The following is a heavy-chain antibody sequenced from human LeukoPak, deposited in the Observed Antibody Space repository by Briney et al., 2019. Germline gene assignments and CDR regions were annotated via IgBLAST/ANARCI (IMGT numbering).Heavy chain of an antibody. J-gene: IGHJ4*02. V-gene: IGHV1-69*02. CDR3: ARGGLRGVDY. D-gene: IGHD3-16*01. CDR1: VGTFSSYT. Sequence: SVKVSCKASVGTFSSYTISWVRQAPGQGLEWMGRIIPILGIANNAQKFQSRVTITADKSTSTAYMELSSLGSEDTAVYYCARGGLRGVDYWGQGTLVTVSS. CDR2: IIPILGIA.